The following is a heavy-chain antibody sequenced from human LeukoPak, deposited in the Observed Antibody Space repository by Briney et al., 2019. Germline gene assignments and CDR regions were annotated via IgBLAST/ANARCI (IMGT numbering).Heavy chain of an antibody. D-gene: IGHD5-12*01. CDR1: GFTFSSYE. J-gene: IGHJ4*02. CDR3: AKVLEGGNSGYDLDY. Sequence: PGGSLRLSCAASGFTFSSYEMNWVRQAPGKGLEWVSYISSSGSTIYYADSVKDRFTISRDNAKNKLYLQMNSLRAEDTAVYYCAKVLEGGNSGYDLDYWGQGTLVTVSS. CDR2: ISSSGSTI. V-gene: IGHV3-48*03.